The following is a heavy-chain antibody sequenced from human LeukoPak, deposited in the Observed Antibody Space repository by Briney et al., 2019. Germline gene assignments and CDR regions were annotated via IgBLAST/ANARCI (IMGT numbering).Heavy chain of an antibody. CDR1: GYTFTGYY. Sequence: ASVKVSCKASGYTFTGYYMHWVRQAPGQGLEWMGWINPNSGGTNYAQKFQGWVTMTRDTSISTAYMELSRLRSDDTAVYYCARDLSGGYGDYVAFDIWGQGTMVTVSS. D-gene: IGHD4-17*01. CDR3: ARDLSGGYGDYVAFDI. V-gene: IGHV1-2*04. CDR2: INPNSGGT. J-gene: IGHJ3*02.